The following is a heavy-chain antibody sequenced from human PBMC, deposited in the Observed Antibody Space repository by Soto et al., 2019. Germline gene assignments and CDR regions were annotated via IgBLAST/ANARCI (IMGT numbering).Heavy chain of an antibody. J-gene: IGHJ4*02. CDR1: GGSISSGCYY. Sequence: TLSLPSPVSGGSISSGCYYWSWIRQHPGKVLEWSGYIYYSGITYYNPSLKSRVTISVDTSKNQFSLKLSSVTAADTAVYYCARDGVGLDDWGQGTLVTVSS. V-gene: IGHV4-31*02. D-gene: IGHD2-15*01. CDR2: IYYSGIT. CDR3: ARDGVGLDD.